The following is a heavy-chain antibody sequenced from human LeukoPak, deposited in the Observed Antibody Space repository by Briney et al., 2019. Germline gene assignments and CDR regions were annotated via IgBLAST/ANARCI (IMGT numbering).Heavy chain of an antibody. V-gene: IGHV3-30*19. CDR3: ASQGSDVATDLYY. CDR2: ISYDGSNK. Sequence: SCKASGYTFTSYGMHWVRQAPGKGLEWVAVISYDGSNKYYADSVKGRFTISRDNSKNTLYLQMNSLRAEDTAVYYCASQGSDVATDLYYWGQGTLVTVSS. CDR1: GYTFTSYG. D-gene: IGHD5-12*01. J-gene: IGHJ4*02.